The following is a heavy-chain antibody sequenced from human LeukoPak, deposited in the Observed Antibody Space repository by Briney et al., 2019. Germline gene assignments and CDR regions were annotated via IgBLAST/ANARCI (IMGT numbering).Heavy chain of an antibody. J-gene: IGHJ4*02. CDR2: IYSGGST. CDR1: GFTVSSNY. Sequence: GGSLRLSCAASGFTVSSNYMSWVRQAPGKGLEWVSVIYSGGSTYYADSVKGRFTISRDNSKNTLYLQMNSLRAEDTAVYYCAKESMVRGVIWAYWGQGTLVTVSS. D-gene: IGHD3-10*01. CDR3: AKESMVRGVIWAY. V-gene: IGHV3-53*01.